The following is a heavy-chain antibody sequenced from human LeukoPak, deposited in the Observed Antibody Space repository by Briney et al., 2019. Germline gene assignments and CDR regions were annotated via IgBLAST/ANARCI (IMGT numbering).Heavy chain of an antibody. CDR1: GFTFTTYS. J-gene: IGHJ4*02. Sequence: GGSLRLSCAASGFTFTTYSMSWVRQAPGKGLESVSAIRGSGSSTYYADSVKGRFTISRDDSKSTLYLQMNSLRAEDTAVYHCVTFYYDSSGSYVHYWGQGTLVTVSS. CDR2: IRGSGSST. V-gene: IGHV3-23*01. D-gene: IGHD3-22*01. CDR3: VTFYYDSSGSYVHY.